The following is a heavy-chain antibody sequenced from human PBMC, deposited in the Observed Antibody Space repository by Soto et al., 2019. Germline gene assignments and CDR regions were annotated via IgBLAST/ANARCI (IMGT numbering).Heavy chain of an antibody. D-gene: IGHD5-18*01. CDR3: AGPGYSSQDY. J-gene: IGHJ4*02. CDR2: MSGSGGGT. CDR1: GFTFSSFA. Sequence: EVRLLESGGGLVQPGGSLRLSCAASGFTFSSFALSWVRHAPGKGLEWVSAMSGSGGGTDYADSVKGRFTISRDNSKNTLYLQISSLRGDDTAVYYCAGPGYSSQDYWGQGTLVTVSS. V-gene: IGHV3-23*01.